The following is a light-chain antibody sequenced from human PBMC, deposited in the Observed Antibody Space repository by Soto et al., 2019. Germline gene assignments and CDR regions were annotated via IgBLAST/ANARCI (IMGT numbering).Light chain of an antibody. V-gene: IGLV2-14*02. CDR2: AGS. Sequence: QSALAQPASVSGSPGQSITISCTGTISDVGSYNLVSWYQQHPGKAPKLMIYAGSKRPSGLSDRSSGSKSGNTASLTISGLQAEDDADYYCSSYTSTNTQVFGTGTKVTVL. CDR3: SSYTSTNTQV. CDR1: ISDVGSYNL. J-gene: IGLJ1*01.